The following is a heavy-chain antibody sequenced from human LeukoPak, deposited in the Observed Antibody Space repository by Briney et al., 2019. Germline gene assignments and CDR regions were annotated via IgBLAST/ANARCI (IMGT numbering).Heavy chain of an antibody. CDR3: ARHSPTYSSGWYVFDY. Sequence: SETLSLTCTLSGGSISSSSYYWGWIRQPPGKGLEWIGSIYYSGSTYYNPSLKSRVTISVDTSKNQFSLKLSSVTAADTAVYYCARHSPTYSSGWYVFDYWGQGTLVTVSS. D-gene: IGHD6-19*01. V-gene: IGHV4-39*01. CDR1: GGSISSSSYY. J-gene: IGHJ4*02. CDR2: IYYSGST.